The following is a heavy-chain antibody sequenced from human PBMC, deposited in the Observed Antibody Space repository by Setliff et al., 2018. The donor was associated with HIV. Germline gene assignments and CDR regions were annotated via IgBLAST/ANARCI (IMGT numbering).Heavy chain of an antibody. CDR3: ASLYADDY. D-gene: IGHD3-16*01. CDR1: GGSISSGSHY. CDR2: IYYSGST. J-gene: IGHJ4*02. V-gene: IGHV4-39*01. Sequence: PSETLSLTCSVSGGSISSGSHYWNWIRQPPGKGLEWIGSIYYSGSTYYNPSLKSRVTISVDTSKNQFSLKLSSVTAADTAVYYCASLYADDYWGQGTLVTVSS.